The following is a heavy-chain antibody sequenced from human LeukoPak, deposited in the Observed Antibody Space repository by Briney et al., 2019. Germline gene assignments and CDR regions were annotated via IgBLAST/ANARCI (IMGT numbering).Heavy chain of an antibody. CDR3: ARDHGSSWGFDP. D-gene: IGHD6-13*01. Sequence: ASVTVSCKASGGTFSSYAISWVRQAPGQGLEWMGGIIPIFGTANYAQKFQGRVTITTDESTSTAYMELSSLRSEDTAVYYCARDHGSSWGFDPWGQGTLVTGSS. J-gene: IGHJ5*02. CDR1: GGTFSSYA. CDR2: IIPIFGTA. V-gene: IGHV1-69*05.